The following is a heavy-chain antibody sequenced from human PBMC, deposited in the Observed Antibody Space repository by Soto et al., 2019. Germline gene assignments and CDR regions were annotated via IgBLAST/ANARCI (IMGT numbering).Heavy chain of an antibody. Sequence: ASVKVSCKASGGTFSSYTISWVRQAPGQGLEWMGRIIPILGIANYAQKFQGRVTITADKSTSTAYMELSSLRSEDTAVYYCARAVGYSGYDPFDYWGQGTLVTVSS. CDR1: GGTFSSYT. D-gene: IGHD5-12*01. V-gene: IGHV1-69*02. CDR2: IIPILGIA. CDR3: ARAVGYSGYDPFDY. J-gene: IGHJ4*02.